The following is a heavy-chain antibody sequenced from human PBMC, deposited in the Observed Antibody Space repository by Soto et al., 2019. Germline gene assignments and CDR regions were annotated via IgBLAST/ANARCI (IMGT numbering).Heavy chain of an antibody. CDR2: ISAYNGNT. CDR1: GYTLTGDG. D-gene: IGHD1-26*01. Sequence: ASVKGSCKGSGYTLTGDGVGWVRQAPGQGLEWMGWISAYNGNTNYAQKLQGRVTMTTDTSASTAYMELRSLRSDDTAVYYCARGLGASYAFDIWGQGTMVTVS. J-gene: IGHJ3*02. V-gene: IGHV1-18*01. CDR3: ARGLGASYAFDI.